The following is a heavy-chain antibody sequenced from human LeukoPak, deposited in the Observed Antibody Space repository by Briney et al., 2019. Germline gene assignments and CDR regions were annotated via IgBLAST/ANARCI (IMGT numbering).Heavy chain of an antibody. Sequence: GGSLRLSCAASGFTFSSYAMSWVRQAPGKGLEWVSAISGSSGSTYYADSVKGRFTISRDNSRNTLYLQMNSLRADDTAVYYCAKSRPMVYYFDYWGQGTLVTVSS. V-gene: IGHV3-23*01. CDR2: ISGSSGST. CDR3: AKSRPMVYYFDY. CDR1: GFTFSSYA. J-gene: IGHJ4*02. D-gene: IGHD2-8*01.